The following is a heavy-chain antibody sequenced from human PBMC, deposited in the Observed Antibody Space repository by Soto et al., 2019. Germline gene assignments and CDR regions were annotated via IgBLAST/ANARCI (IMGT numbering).Heavy chain of an antibody. V-gene: IGHV3-23*01. Sequence: EVQLLESGGGLVQPGGSLRLSCAASGFTFSSYAMSWVRQAPGKGLEWVSAISGSGGSTYYADSVKGRFTISRDNSKNTLYLQMNSLRAEDTAVYYCAKDPGSYGYSYYYKDVWGKGTTVTVSS. CDR2: ISGSGGST. CDR3: AKDPGSYGYSYYYKDV. CDR1: GFTFSSYA. D-gene: IGHD5-18*01. J-gene: IGHJ6*03.